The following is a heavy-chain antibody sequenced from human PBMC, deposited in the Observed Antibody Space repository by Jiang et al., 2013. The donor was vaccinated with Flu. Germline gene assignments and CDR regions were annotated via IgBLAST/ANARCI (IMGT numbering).Heavy chain of an antibody. Sequence: SLTCTVSGGSISSSSYYWGWIRQPPGKGLEWIGSIYYSGSSYYNPSLRSRISMSVDTSKNQFSLRLSSVTAVDTGVYYCAIQSIAARLEIDLWGQGTLVTVSS. CDR3: AIQSIAARLEIDL. CDR1: GGSISSSSYY. CDR2: IYYSGSS. V-gene: IGHV4-39*01. D-gene: IGHD6-6*01. J-gene: IGHJ5*02.